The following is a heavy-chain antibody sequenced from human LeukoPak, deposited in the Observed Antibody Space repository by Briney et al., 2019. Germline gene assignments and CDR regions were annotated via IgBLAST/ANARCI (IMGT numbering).Heavy chain of an antibody. CDR3: ARDLSGSIVPYYYYYMDV. J-gene: IGHJ6*03. Sequence: GESLRLTCAASGFTFSSYSMNWFRQAPGKGLEGVSSISSSSSYIYYADSVKGRFTISRDNSKNSLYLQMNSLRAEDTAVYYCARDLSGSIVPYYYYYMDVWGKGTTVTVSS. CDR1: GFTFSSYS. D-gene: IGHD2-15*01. V-gene: IGHV3-21*01. CDR2: ISSSSSYI.